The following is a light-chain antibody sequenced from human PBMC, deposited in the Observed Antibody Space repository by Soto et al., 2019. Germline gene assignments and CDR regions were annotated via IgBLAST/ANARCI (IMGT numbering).Light chain of an antibody. CDR2: GAS. J-gene: IGKJ4*01. V-gene: IGKV3-20*01. CDR3: QQYGPHGVT. CDR1: QSVSSSY. Sequence: EIVLTQSPGTLSLSPGERATLSCRASQSVSSSYLAWYQQKPGQAPRLLIYGASSRATGIPDRFSGSGSGTDFTLTISRLEPEDFAVYYCQQYGPHGVTFGGGTKVEIK.